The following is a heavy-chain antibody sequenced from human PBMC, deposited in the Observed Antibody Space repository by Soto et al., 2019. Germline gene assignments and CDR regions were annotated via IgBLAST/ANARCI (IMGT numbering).Heavy chain of an antibody. CDR1: GFTFSSYS. CDR3: ARDATYYDFWSGYAPDDYYGSGKLDV. D-gene: IGHD3-3*01. J-gene: IGHJ6*04. V-gene: IGHV3-21*01. CDR2: ISSSSSYI. Sequence: GGSLRLSCAASGFTFSSYSMNWVRQAPGKGLEWVSSISSSSSYIYYADSVKGRFTISRDNAKNSLYLQMNSLRAEDTAVYYCARDATYYDFWSGYAPDDYYGSGKLDVWGKGTTVTVSS.